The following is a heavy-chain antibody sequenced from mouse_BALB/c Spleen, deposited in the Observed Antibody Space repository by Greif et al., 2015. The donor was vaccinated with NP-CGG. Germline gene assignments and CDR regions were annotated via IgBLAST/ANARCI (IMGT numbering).Heavy chain of an antibody. V-gene: IGHV3-8*02. D-gene: IGHD1-1*01. CDR3: ARYYYGSSYYFDY. CDR2: ISYSGST. Sequence: EVQLQQSGPRLVKPSQTLSLTCSVTGDSITSGYWNWIRKFPGNKLEYMGYISYSGSTYYNPSLKSRISITRDTSENQYYLQLNSVTTEDTATYYCARYYYGSSYYFDYWGQGTTLTVSS. CDR1: GDSITSGY. J-gene: IGHJ2*01.